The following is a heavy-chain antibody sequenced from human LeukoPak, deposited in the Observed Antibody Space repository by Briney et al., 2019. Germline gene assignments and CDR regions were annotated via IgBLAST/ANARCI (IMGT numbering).Heavy chain of an antibody. CDR1: GFTFSSYG. D-gene: IGHD6-19*01. Sequence: GGSLRLSCAASGFTFSSYGMHWVRQAPGKGLEWVAVIWYDGSNKYYADSVKGRFTISRDNSKNTLYLQMNSLRAEDTAVYYCARDVWAVAGSGISWFDPWGQGTLVTVSS. J-gene: IGHJ5*02. CDR3: ARDVWAVAGSGISWFDP. CDR2: IWYDGSNK. V-gene: IGHV3-33*01.